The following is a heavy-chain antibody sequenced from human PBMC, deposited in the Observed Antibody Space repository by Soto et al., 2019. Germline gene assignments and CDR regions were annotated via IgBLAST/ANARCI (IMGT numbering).Heavy chain of an antibody. J-gene: IGHJ6*02. Sequence: QVQLQESGPGLVKPSETLSLTCTVSGGSISSYYWSWIRQPPGKGLEWIGYIYYSGSTNYNPSLTRRLTISVATSNTPFSLKLSSVTAAATAVYYCAREGYDSRNYYSYGMDVWGQGTTVTVSS. D-gene: IGHD3-22*01. CDR3: AREGYDSRNYYSYGMDV. CDR2: IYYSGST. V-gene: IGHV4-59*01. CDR1: GGSISSYY.